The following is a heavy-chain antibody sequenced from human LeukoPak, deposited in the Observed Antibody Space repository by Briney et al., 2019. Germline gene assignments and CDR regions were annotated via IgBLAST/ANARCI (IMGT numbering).Heavy chain of an antibody. J-gene: IGHJ4*02. CDR3: AKGRYYSDSSGYYYFDY. Sequence: GGSLRLSCAASGFTFSSYAMSWVRQAPGKGLEWVSAISGSGGSTYYADSVKGRFTISRDNSKNTLYLQMNSLRAEDTAVYYCAKGRYYSDSSGYYYFDYWGQGTLVTVSS. V-gene: IGHV3-23*01. CDR1: GFTFSSYA. D-gene: IGHD3-22*01. CDR2: ISGSGGST.